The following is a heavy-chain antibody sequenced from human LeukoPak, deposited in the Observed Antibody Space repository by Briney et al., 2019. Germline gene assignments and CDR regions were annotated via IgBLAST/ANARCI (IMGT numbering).Heavy chain of an antibody. J-gene: IGHJ4*02. V-gene: IGHV3-21*01. CDR2: ISSSSSYI. CDR3: ARDFPSRYGSVSYYSFDY. CDR1: GFTFSSYS. Sequence: GGSLRLSCAASGFTFSSYSMNWVRQAPGKGLEWVSSISSSSSYIYYADSVKGRFTISRDNAKNSLYLQMNSLRAEDTAVYYCARDFPSRYGSVSYYSFDYWGQGTLVTVSS. D-gene: IGHD3-10*01.